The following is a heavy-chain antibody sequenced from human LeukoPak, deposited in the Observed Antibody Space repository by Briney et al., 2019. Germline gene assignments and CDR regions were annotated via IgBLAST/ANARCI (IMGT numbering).Heavy chain of an antibody. CDR3: AREEPAAINWFDP. D-gene: IGHD2-2*02. Sequence: SVKVSCKASGGTFSSYAISWVRQAPGQGLEWMGGIIPIFGTANYAQKFQGRVTITADESTSTAYMELSSLRSEDTAVYYCAREEPAAINWFDPWGQGTLVIVSS. V-gene: IGHV1-69*01. CDR2: IIPIFGTA. J-gene: IGHJ5*02. CDR1: GGTFSSYA.